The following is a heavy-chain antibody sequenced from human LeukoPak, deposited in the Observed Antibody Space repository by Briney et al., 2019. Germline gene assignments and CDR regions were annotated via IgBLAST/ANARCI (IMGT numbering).Heavy chain of an antibody. CDR2: INHSGST. V-gene: IGHV4-34*01. D-gene: IGHD3-10*01. CDR1: GFTFSSYE. J-gene: IGHJ6*03. Sequence: LRLSCAASGFTFSSYEMNWIRQPPGKGLEWIGEINHSGSTNYNPSLKSRVTISVDTSKNQFSLKLSSVTAADTAVYYCARGGIANYYGSGSYYAYYYYYYMDVWGKGTTVTASS. CDR3: ARGGIANYYGSGSYYAYYYYYYMDV.